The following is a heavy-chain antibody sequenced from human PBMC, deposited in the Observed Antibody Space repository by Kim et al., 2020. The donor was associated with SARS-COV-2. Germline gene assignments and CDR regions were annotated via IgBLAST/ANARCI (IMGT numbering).Heavy chain of an antibody. V-gene: IGHV1-18*01. CDR2: IGAYNGNT. CDR3: ARDRSMVRGQDAFDI. Sequence: ASVKVSCKASGYTFTNYGINWVRQAPGQGLEWMGCIGAYNGNTNYAQNLQGRVTMTTDTSTSTAYMELRTLRSDDTAVYYCARDRSMVRGQDAFDIWGQGTKVTVSS. J-gene: IGHJ3*02. D-gene: IGHD3-10*01. CDR1: GYTFTNYG.